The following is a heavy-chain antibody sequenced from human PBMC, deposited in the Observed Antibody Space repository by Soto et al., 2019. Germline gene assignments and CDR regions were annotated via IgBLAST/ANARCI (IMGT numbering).Heavy chain of an antibody. V-gene: IGHV1-69*02. J-gene: IGHJ3*02. Sequence: ASVKVSCKASGGTFSSYTISWVRQAPGQGLEWMGRIIPILGIANYAQKFQGRVTITADKSTSTAYMELSSLRSEDTAVYYCARVGKRGKQNRYAFDIWGQGTMVTVSS. CDR2: IIPILGIA. CDR1: GGTFSSYT. D-gene: IGHD1-1*01. CDR3: ARVGKRGKQNRYAFDI.